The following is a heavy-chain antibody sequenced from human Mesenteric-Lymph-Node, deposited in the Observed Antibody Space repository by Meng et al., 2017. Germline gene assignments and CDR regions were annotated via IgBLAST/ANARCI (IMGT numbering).Heavy chain of an antibody. CDR1: GASINNGAYY. V-gene: IGHV4-31*03. Sequence: QVQLQESGPGLVKPSQTLSLTCTVSGASINNGAYYWSWIRQHPGKGLEWIGEINHSGSTKYNPSLKSRVTISVDTSKNQFSLNLNSVTAADTAVYYCARGGSVPMVLSYWGQGTLVTVSS. J-gene: IGHJ4*02. CDR3: ARGGSVPMVLSY. CDR2: INHSGST. D-gene: IGHD3-10*01.